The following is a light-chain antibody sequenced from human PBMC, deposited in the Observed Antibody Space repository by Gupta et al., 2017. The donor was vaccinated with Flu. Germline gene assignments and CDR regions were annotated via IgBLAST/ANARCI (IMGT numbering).Light chain of an antibody. Sequence: EIVLTQSPGTLSLSPGERATLSCRASQSVSTYIAWYQQKPGQAPRLLIYDASSRATGIPARFSGSGSGTDFTLTISSLEPEDFAFYYCQQRTNWLLSFGGGTKVEIK. V-gene: IGKV3-11*01. CDR3: QQRTNWLLS. J-gene: IGKJ4*01. CDR2: DAS. CDR1: QSVSTY.